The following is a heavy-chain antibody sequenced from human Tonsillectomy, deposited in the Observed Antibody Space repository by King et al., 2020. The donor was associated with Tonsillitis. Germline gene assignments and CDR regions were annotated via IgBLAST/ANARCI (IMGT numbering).Heavy chain of an antibody. Sequence: VQLVESGGGLVQPGGSLRLSCAASGFTFSSYAMSWVRQAPGKGLEWVSAISGSGGSTYYADSLKGRFTISRDNSKNTLYLQMNSLIAEDTAVYYCAKDRITMIVVVTSAAFDIWGQGTMVTVSS. V-gene: IGHV3-23*04. D-gene: IGHD3-22*01. CDR1: GFTFSSYA. CDR3: AKDRITMIVVVTSAAFDI. J-gene: IGHJ3*02. CDR2: ISGSGGST.